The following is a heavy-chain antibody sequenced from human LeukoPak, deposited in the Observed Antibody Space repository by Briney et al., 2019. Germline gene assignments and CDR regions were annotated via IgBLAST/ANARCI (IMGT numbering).Heavy chain of an antibody. D-gene: IGHD2-15*01. CDR3: ARDCSGGSCYGVLDY. CDR2: INPNSGGT. Sequence: WINPNSGGTTYAQKFQGRVTMTRDTSISTAYMELSRLRSDDTAVYYCARDCSGGSCYGVLDYWGQGTLVTVSS. V-gene: IGHV1-2*02. J-gene: IGHJ4*02.